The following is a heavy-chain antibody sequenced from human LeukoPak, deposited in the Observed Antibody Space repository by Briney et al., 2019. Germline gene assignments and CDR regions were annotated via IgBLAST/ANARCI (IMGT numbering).Heavy chain of an antibody. CDR2: ASTSGTT. CDR1: GGSINSYS. D-gene: IGHD3-3*01. J-gene: IGHJ6*03. CDR3: ARTSPPYYDFWSGYYQRPQAYYYYMDV. V-gene: IGHV4-4*07. Sequence: SETLSLTCTVSGGSINSYSWSWIRQSAGKGLEWIGRASTSGTTNYSPSLKSRVTMSLDTSKNQFSLRLRSVTAADTAVYYCARTSPPYYDFWSGYYQRPQAYYYYMDVWGKGTTVTVSS.